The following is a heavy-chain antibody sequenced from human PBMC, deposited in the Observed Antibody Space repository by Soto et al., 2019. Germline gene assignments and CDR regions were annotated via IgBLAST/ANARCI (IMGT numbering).Heavy chain of an antibody. CDR3: ARSKEGNNGLQMDY. CDR2: IIPIFGTA. D-gene: IGHD2-8*01. Sequence: GASVKVSCKASGGTFSSYAISWVRQAPGQGLEWMGGIIPIFGTANYAQKFQGRVTITADESTSTAYMELSSLRSEDTAVYYCARSKEGNNGLQMDYWGQGTLVTVSS. CDR1: GGTFSSYA. J-gene: IGHJ4*02. V-gene: IGHV1-69*13.